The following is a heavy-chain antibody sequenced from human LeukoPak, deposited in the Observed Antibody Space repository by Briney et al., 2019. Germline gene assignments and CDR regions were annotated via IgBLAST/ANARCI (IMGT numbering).Heavy chain of an antibody. J-gene: IGHJ4*02. V-gene: IGHV3-74*01. CDR1: GFTFSSYW. CDR2: INNDGSST. CDR3: ARVWSYYYFDY. D-gene: IGHD2-8*02. Sequence: PGGSLRLSCAASGFTFSSYWMHWVRQAPREGLVWVSRINNDGSSTSYADSVKGRFTISRDDAKNTLYLQMNSLRAEDTAVYYCARVWSYYYFDYWGQGALVTVSS.